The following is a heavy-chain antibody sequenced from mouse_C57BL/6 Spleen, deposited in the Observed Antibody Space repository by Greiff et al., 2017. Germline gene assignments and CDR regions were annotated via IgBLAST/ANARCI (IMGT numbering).Heavy chain of an antibody. Sequence: QVQLQQSGAELVRPGTSVKVSCTASGYAFTNYLIEWVKQRPGQGLEWIGVINPGSGGTNYNEKFKGKATLTADKSSSTAYMQLSSLTSEDSAVYFCARSVRTVPRDGYFDYWGQGTTLTVSS. V-gene: IGHV1-54*01. J-gene: IGHJ2*01. CDR1: GYAFTNYL. CDR2: INPGSGGT. D-gene: IGHD1-1*01. CDR3: ARSVRTVPRDGYFDY.